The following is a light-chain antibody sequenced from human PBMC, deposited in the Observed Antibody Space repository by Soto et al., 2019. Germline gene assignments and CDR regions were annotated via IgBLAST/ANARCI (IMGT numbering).Light chain of an antibody. V-gene: IGLV2-14*01. CDR3: SSYTTSSSVV. Sequence: QSVLTQPASVSGSPGQSITISCTGTSSDVGSYNSVSWYQQHPGKAPKLMIYEVTNRPSGVSYRLSGSKSGNTASLTISGLQAEDEADYYCSSYTTSSSVVFGGGTKVTVL. CDR1: SSDVGSYNS. CDR2: EVT. J-gene: IGLJ2*01.